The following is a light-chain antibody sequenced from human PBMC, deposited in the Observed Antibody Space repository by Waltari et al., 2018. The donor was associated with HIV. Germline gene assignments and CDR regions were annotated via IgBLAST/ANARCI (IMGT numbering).Light chain of an antibody. CDR3: QSYDSSLSGSV. Sequence: QSVLTQPPSVSGAPGQRVTISCTGSSSNIGAGYDVHWYQQLPGTAPKLLIYGNNNRPSGVPDRFSGSKSGTSAALAITGLQAEDEAEYDCQSYDSSLSGSVFGGGTKLTVL. CDR1: SSNIGAGYD. CDR2: GNN. V-gene: IGLV1-40*01. J-gene: IGLJ3*02.